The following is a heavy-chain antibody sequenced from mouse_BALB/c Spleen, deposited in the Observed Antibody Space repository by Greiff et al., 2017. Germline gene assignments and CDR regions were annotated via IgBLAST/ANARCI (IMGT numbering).Heavy chain of an antibody. D-gene: IGHD2-2*01. J-gene: IGHJ1*01. V-gene: IGHV7-3*02. CDR2: IRNKANGYTT. CDR1: GFTFTDYY. Sequence: EVNVVESGGGLVQPGGSLRLSCATSGFTFTDYYMSWVRQPPGKALEWLGFIRNKANGYTTEYSASVKGRFTISRDNSQSILYLQMNTLRAEDSATYYCARVYGYDRYFDVWGAGTTVTVSS. CDR3: ARVYGYDRYFDV.